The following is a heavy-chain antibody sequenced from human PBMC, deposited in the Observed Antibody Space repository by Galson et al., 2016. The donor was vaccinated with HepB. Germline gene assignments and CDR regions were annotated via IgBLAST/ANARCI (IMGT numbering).Heavy chain of an antibody. V-gene: IGHV3-23*01. D-gene: IGHD3-16*01. CDR1: GFTFSAYV. Sequence: SLRLSCAASGFTFSAYVMTWVRQVAGKGLEWVSLISGSGVSTYYAASAKGRFTISRDNANNTLFLQMNSLTAEDTAIYYCAKAKTRGGFGNYNYMDVWGKGTTVTVSS. CDR2: ISGSGVST. J-gene: IGHJ6*03. CDR3: AKAKTRGGFGNYNYMDV.